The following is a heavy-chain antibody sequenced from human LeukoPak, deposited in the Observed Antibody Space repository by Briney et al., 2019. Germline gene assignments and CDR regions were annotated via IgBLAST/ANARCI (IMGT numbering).Heavy chain of an antibody. D-gene: IGHD3-22*01. V-gene: IGHV4-34*01. CDR1: GGSFSGYY. CDR3: AREPNYYDSSGYSLNWFDP. CDR2: INHSGST. Sequence: SETLSLTCAVYGGSFSGYYWSWIRQPPGKGLEWIGEINHSGSTNYNPSLKSRVTISVDTSKNQFSLKLSSVTAADTAVYYCAREPNYYDSSGYSLNWFDPWGQGTLVTVSS. J-gene: IGHJ5*02.